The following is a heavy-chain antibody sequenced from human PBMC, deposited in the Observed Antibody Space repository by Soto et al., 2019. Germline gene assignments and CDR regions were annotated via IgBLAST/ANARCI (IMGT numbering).Heavy chain of an antibody. CDR1: GFTFSSYA. V-gene: IGHV3-23*01. CDR3: AKPYGDYGYYYYYMDV. D-gene: IGHD4-17*01. Sequence: GGSLRLFCAASGFTFSSYAMSWVRQAPGKGLEWVSAISGSGGSTYYADSVKGRFTISRDNSKNTLYLQMNSLRAEDTAVYYCAKPYGDYGYYYYYMDVWGKGTTVTVSS. CDR2: ISGSGGST. J-gene: IGHJ6*03.